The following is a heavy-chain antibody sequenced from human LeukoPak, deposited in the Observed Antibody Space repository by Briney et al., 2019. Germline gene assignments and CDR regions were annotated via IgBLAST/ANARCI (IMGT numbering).Heavy chain of an antibody. V-gene: IGHV3-7*01. CDR2: IKPDGTEK. CDR1: GFSFDKDW. D-gene: IGHD2-2*01. Sequence: PGGSLRLSCAASGFSFDKDWVSWVRQAPGRGLECVANIKPDGTEKYYVDSVRGRFTISRDNAKNSLYLQMNSLRAEDTAVYYCARDLGGDDIVVVPGYWGQGTLVTVSS. J-gene: IGHJ4*02. CDR3: ARDLGGDDIVVVPGY.